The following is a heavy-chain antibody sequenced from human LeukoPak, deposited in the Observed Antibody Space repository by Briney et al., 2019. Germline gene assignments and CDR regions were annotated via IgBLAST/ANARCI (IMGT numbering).Heavy chain of an antibody. CDR2: ISGSSSNV. J-gene: IGHJ4*02. Sequence: GGSLRLSCAASGFTFSSYEMNGVRQAPGKGLEWISAISGSSSNVYYAASVRGRFTISRDNAENSLYLQLNTMRAEDTAVYYCARGFRDTAMFLDYWGQGTLVTVSS. CDR3: ARGFRDTAMFLDY. V-gene: IGHV3-48*03. CDR1: GFTFSSYE. D-gene: IGHD5-18*01.